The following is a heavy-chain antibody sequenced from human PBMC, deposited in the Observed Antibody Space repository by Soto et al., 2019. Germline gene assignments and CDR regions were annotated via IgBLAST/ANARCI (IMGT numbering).Heavy chain of an antibody. D-gene: IGHD5-18*01. CDR1: GGSISSGDYY. CDR3: ARAKNGYTYGLERYWYFDL. CDR2: IYYSGST. J-gene: IGHJ2*01. Sequence: QVQLQESGPGLVKPSQTLSLTCIVSGGSISSGDYYWSWFRQPPGKGLEWIGYIYYSGSTHYNPSLKSRVTISVDTSNSQFSLKLSSVTAADTAVYYCARAKNGYTYGLERYWYFDLWGRGTLVTVSS. V-gene: IGHV4-30-4*01.